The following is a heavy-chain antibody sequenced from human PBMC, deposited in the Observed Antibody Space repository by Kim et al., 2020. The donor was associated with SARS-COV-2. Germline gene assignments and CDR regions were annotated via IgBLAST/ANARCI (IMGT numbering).Heavy chain of an antibody. CDR2: MNPNSGNT. CDR3: ARGLYLSSSWWGKEDYYYYMDV. V-gene: IGHV1-8*01. J-gene: IGHJ6*03. CDR1: GYTFTSYD. Sequence: ASVKVSCKASGYTFTSYDINWVRQATGQGLEWMGWMNPNSGNTGYAQKFQGRVTMTRNTSISTAYMELSSLRSEDTAVYYCARGLYLSSSWWGKEDYYYYMDVWGKGTTVTVSS. D-gene: IGHD6-13*01.